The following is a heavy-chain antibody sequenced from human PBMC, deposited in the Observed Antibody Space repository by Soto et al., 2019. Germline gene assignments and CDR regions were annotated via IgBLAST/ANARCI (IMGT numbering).Heavy chain of an antibody. CDR3: ARRSWLASDC. J-gene: IGHJ4*02. CDR1: GLTFSSYS. D-gene: IGHD6-19*01. V-gene: IGHV3-23*01. Sequence: PGWSLRLSCAASGLTFSSYSLSWLRQAPGKGLEWVSGISGSGQTTHYRDSVKGRFTISRDNAKNSLYLQMNSLRAEDTAVYYCARRSWLASDCWGQGTLVTVSS. CDR2: ISGSGQTT.